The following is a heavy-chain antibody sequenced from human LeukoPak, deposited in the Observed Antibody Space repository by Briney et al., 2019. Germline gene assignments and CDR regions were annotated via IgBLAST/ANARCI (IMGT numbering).Heavy chain of an antibody. V-gene: IGHV3-23*01. CDR1: GFTLGSYA. CDR2: ISASGGDT. Sequence: PGGSLRLSCAASGFTLGSYAMSWVRQAPGKGLEWVSTISASGGDTYYADSVKGRFTISRDNSKNTLHLQMNSLRAEDTAVYYCAKDPPIVVVTKDFDYWGQGTLVTVSS. J-gene: IGHJ4*02. CDR3: AKDPPIVVVTKDFDY. D-gene: IGHD2-21*02.